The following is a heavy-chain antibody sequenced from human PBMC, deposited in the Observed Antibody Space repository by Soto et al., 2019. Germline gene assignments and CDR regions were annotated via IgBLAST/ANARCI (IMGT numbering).Heavy chain of an antibody. CDR3: ARDLNDYSNYENWFDP. CDR2: ISAYNGNT. Sequence: ASVKVPSKAFGYTFTSYGISWVRQAPGQGLEWMGWISAYNGNTNYAQKLQGRVTMTTDTSTSTAYMELRSLRFDDTAVYYCARDLNDYSNYENWFDPWGQGTLVTVS. D-gene: IGHD4-4*01. V-gene: IGHV1-18*01. J-gene: IGHJ5*02. CDR1: GYTFTSYG.